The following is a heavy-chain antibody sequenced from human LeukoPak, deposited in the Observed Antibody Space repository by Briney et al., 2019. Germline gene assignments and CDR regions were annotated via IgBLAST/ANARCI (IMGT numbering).Heavy chain of an antibody. D-gene: IGHD2-2*01. CDR1: GFTFSSYW. CDR2: INSDGSST. Sequence: GGSLRLSCAASGFTFSSYWMHWVRQAPGKGLVWVSRINSDGSSTSYADSVKGRFTISRDNAKNTLYLQMNSLRAEDTAVYYCARSTRHRGAFDIWGQGTMVTVSS. V-gene: IGHV3-74*01. J-gene: IGHJ3*02. CDR3: ARSTRHRGAFDI.